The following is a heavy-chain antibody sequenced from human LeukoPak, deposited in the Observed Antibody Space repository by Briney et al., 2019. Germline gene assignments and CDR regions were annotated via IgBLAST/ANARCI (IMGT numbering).Heavy chain of an antibody. J-gene: IGHJ4*02. Sequence: GRSLRLSCAASGFTFSSYAMHWVRQAPGKCLEWVAVVHNDGNTKYFGDSVKGRFTISRDNSKNTLYLQMSSLTAEDTAVYYCATGSGHYYDRWGQGTLVTVSS. D-gene: IGHD3-22*01. CDR2: VHNDGNTK. CDR3: ATGSGHYYDR. V-gene: IGHV3-30*04. CDR1: GFTFSSYA.